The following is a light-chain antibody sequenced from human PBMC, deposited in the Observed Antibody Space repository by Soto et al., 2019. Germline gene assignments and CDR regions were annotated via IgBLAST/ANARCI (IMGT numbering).Light chain of an antibody. CDR1: SSDVGGYNY. V-gene: IGLV2-14*01. CDR2: EVS. Sequence: QSALDQPASVSGSPGQSITISCTGTSSDVGGYNYVSWYQQHPGKAPKLMIYEVSYRPSGVSDRFSGSKSGNTASLTISGLQAEDEADYFCAAWDDSLNGNVFGSGTKVTVL. J-gene: IGLJ1*01. CDR3: AAWDDSLNGNV.